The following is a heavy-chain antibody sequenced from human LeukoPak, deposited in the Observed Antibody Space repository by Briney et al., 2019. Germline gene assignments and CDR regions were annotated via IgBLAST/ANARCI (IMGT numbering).Heavy chain of an antibody. D-gene: IGHD2/OR15-2a*01. CDR1: GGSISSGGYY. V-gene: IGHV4-30-2*01. J-gene: IGHJ4*02. CDR3: ARRSSLSGGFDY. CDR2: IYHSGST. Sequence: KPSQTLSLTCTVSGGSISSGGYYWGWIRQPPGKGPEWIGYIYHSGSTYYNPSLKSRVTISVDRSKNQFSLKLSSVTAADTAVYYCARRSSLSGGFDYWGQGTLVTVSS.